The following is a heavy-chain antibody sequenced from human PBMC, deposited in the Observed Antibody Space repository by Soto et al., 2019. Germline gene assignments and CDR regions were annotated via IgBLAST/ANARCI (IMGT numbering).Heavy chain of an antibody. Sequence: PGGSLRLSCVTSGFFFDNYAMHWVRQAPGKGPEWVSGLSGNSDIVAYADSVKGRFTISRDNAKNSVDLLMDSLRPDDTALYFCAVSSPDIVVLPSSIYFTSWGPGTQVTVSS. D-gene: IGHD2-15*01. CDR1: GFFFDNYA. CDR2: LSGNSDIV. J-gene: IGHJ4*02. V-gene: IGHV3-9*01. CDR3: AVSSPDIVVLPSSIYFTS.